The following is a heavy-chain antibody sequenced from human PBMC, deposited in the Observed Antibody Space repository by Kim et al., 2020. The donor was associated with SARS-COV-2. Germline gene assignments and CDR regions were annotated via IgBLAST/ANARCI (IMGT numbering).Heavy chain of an antibody. CDR2: ISYDGSNK. CDR3: AKARGIVGAHALGY. Sequence: GGSLRLSCAASGFTFSSYGMYWVRQAPGKGLEWVAVISYDGSNKYYADSVKGRFTISRDNSKNTLYLQMNSLRAEDTAVYYCAKARGIVGAHALGYWGQGTLVTVSS. V-gene: IGHV3-30*18. J-gene: IGHJ4*02. CDR1: GFTFSSYG. D-gene: IGHD1-26*01.